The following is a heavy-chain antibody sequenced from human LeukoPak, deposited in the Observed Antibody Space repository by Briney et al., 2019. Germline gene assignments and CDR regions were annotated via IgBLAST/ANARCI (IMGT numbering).Heavy chain of an antibody. J-gene: IGHJ4*02. CDR3: AKGAGYSGHDLSSYFDY. D-gene: IGHD5-12*01. CDR2: ISGSAAGT. CDR1: EFTFSSCA. Sequence: GGALRLSCAASEFTFSSCAMSGVREAPGKGRECGSAISGSAAGTYYADSVKARFTISRDNSKHTLYLLMHSLRAEDTAVYYCAKGAGYSGHDLSSYFDYWGQGILVTVSS. V-gene: IGHV3-23*01.